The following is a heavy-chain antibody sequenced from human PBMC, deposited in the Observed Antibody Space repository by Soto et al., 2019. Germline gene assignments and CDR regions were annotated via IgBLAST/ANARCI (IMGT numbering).Heavy chain of an antibody. V-gene: IGHV5-51*01. Sequence: PGESLKISCQGSDYSFTSFWIGWVRQMPGKGLEWMGSIYPSDSDTRYSPSFQGQVTISADRSTSTVFLQWASLKASDTAVYFCARKDKSGYFNWFDPWGQGTLVTVSS. CDR1: DYSFTSFW. J-gene: IGHJ5*02. CDR3: ARKDKSGYFNWFDP. CDR2: IYPSDSDT. D-gene: IGHD3-22*01.